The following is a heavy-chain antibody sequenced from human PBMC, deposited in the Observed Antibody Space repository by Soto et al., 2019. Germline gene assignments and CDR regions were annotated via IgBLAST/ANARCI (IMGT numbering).Heavy chain of an antibody. CDR3: ARGRGGAGEYFYYGMDV. CDR2: SNHSGGT. V-gene: IGHV4-34*01. D-gene: IGHD3-16*01. Sequence: QVQLHQWGAGLLKPSETLSLTCGVYGGSLSGYYWTWVRQPPGRGLEWIGESNHSGGTKYNPSLKTRVNISLDMSKNQFSPKLNSVTAADTAAYYWARGRGGAGEYFYYGMDVWGQGTTVTVSS. J-gene: IGHJ6*02. CDR1: GGSLSGYY.